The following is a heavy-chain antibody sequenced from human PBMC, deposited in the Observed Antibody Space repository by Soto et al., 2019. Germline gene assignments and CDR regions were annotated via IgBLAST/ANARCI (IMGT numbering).Heavy chain of an antibody. CDR3: AREALKPPAFPQDIVVVPAAMPGSWFDP. CDR2: IYYSGST. CDR1: GGYISSGGYY. J-gene: IGHJ5*02. Sequence: SETLSLTCTGSGGYISSGGYYWSWIRQHPGKGLEWIGYIYYSGSTYYNPSLKSRVTISVDTSKNQFSLKLSSVTAADTAVYYCAREALKPPAFPQDIVVVPAAMPGSWFDPWGQGTLVTVSS. D-gene: IGHD2-2*01. V-gene: IGHV4-31*03.